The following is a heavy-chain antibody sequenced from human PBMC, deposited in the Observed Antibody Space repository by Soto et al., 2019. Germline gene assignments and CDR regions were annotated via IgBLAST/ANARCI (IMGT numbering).Heavy chain of an antibody. Sequence: EVQLLESGGGFVQPGGSLRLSCAASGFTFSSYAMSWVRQTPGKGLEWVSAISDFGATTYYADSVKGRFTISRDNSKNTFYLQMNSLRAEDTAAYYCAKDRNTGSWYGYFDLWGQGTLVTVSS. CDR3: AKDRNTGSWYGYFDL. CDR2: ISDFGATT. J-gene: IGHJ4*02. V-gene: IGHV3-23*01. CDR1: GFTFSSYA. D-gene: IGHD6-13*01.